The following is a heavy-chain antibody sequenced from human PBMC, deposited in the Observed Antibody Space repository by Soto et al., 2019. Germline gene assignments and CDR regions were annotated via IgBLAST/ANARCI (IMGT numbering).Heavy chain of an antibody. CDR1: GYTFTSYG. CDR2: ISAYNGNT. Sequence: QVQLVQSGAEVKKPGASVKVSCKASGYTFTSYGISWVRQAPGQGLEWMGWISAYNGNTNYAQKLQGRVTMTTDTATSTAHKELRSARSGATAVYYCAGDGGGQARFDPWGQGTLVTVSS. J-gene: IGHJ5*02. CDR3: AGDGGGQARFDP. V-gene: IGHV1-18*01. D-gene: IGHD2-21*01.